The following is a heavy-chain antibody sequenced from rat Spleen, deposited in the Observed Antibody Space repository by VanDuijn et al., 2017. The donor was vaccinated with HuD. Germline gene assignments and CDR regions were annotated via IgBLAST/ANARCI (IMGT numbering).Heavy chain of an antibody. D-gene: IGHD1-6*01. CDR3: STAGSFTDYYFAGGFDY. J-gene: IGHJ2*01. V-gene: IGHV5-27*01. CDR1: GFTFSNYD. CDR2: ISTSGGST. Sequence: EVQLVESGGGLVQPGRSLKLSCAASGFTFSNYDMAWVRQAPTKGLEWVASISTSGGSTYYRDSVKGRFTVSRDNAKSTLYLQMDSLRSEDTATYHCSTAGSFTDYYFAGGFDYWGQGVMVTVSS.